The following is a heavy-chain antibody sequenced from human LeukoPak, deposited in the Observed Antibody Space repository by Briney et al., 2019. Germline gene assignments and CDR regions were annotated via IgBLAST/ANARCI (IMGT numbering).Heavy chain of an antibody. J-gene: IGHJ4*02. CDR3: ARVHGWAFDY. Sequence: PGGSLRLSCAASGFTFSNAWMSWVRQAPGKGLEWVGRIKSKTDGGTTDYAAPVKGRFTISRVDSKNSLYLQMNSLKTEDTAVYYCARVHGWAFDYWGQGALVTVSS. CDR1: GFTFSNAW. CDR2: IKSKTDGGTT. V-gene: IGHV3-15*01. D-gene: IGHD3-10*01.